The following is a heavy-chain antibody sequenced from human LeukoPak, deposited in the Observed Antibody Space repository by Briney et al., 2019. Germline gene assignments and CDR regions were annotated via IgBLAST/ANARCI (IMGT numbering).Heavy chain of an antibody. CDR3: TRLQIAVAGPNWFDP. V-gene: IGHV3-30*04. CDR1: GFTFSSYA. D-gene: IGHD6-19*01. Sequence: GGSLRLSCAASGFTFSSYAMHWVRQAPGKGLEWVAVISYDGSNKYYADSVKGRFTISRDNSKSTLYLQMNGLRVEDTAVYYCTRLQIAVAGPNWFDPWGQGTLVTVSS. J-gene: IGHJ5*02. CDR2: ISYDGSNK.